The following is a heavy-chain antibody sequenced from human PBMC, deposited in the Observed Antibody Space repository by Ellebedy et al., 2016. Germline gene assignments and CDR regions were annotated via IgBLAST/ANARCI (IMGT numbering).Heavy chain of an antibody. CDR2: ISAYNGNT. V-gene: IGHV1-18*01. Sequence: ASVKVFCKASGYTFTSYGISWVRQAPGQGLEWMGWISAYNGNTNYAQKLQGRVTMTTDTSTSTAYMELRSLRSDDTAVYYCARVGLAAAGSNWFDPWGQGTLVTVSS. CDR1: GYTFTSYG. J-gene: IGHJ5*02. CDR3: ARVGLAAAGSNWFDP. D-gene: IGHD6-13*01.